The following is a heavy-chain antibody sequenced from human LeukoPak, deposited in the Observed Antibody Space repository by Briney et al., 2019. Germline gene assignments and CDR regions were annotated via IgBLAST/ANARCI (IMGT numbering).Heavy chain of an antibody. CDR2: ISAGNGNT. CDR3: ARVGAEVTRFADP. V-gene: IGHV1-18*01. CDR1: GYTYSIYG. J-gene: IGHJ5*02. D-gene: IGHD1-26*01. Sequence: AASVKVSCKASGYTYSIYGVTWVRQAPGQGVDWMGWISAGNGNTIYAQKVKRRLTMTIDTSTSTAYMELRSLTSDDTAVYFCARVGAEVTRFADPWGQGTLVTVSS.